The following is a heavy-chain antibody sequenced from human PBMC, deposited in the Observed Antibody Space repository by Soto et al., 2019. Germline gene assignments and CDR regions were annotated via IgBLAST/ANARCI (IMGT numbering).Heavy chain of an antibody. D-gene: IGHD3-16*02. CDR3: ARERGDYVWGSYRSGHYFDY. J-gene: IGHJ4*02. CDR1: GGTFSSYA. CDR2: IIPIFGTA. Sequence: SVKVSCKASGGTFSSYAISWVRQAPGQGLEWMGGIIPIFGTANYAQKFQGRVTITADESTSTAYMELSSLRSEDTAVYYCARERGDYVWGSYRSGHYFDYWGQGTLVTV. V-gene: IGHV1-69*13.